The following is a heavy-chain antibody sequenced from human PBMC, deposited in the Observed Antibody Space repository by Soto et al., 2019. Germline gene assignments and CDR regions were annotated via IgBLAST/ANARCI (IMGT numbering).Heavy chain of an antibody. CDR2: IKSKTDGGTT. J-gene: IGHJ3*02. V-gene: IGHV3-15*01. D-gene: IGHD3-3*01. CDR3: TTFGKNIFGVLIGWAFDI. CDR1: GFTFSNAW. Sequence: GGSLRLSCAASGFTFSNAWMSWVRQAPGKGLEWVGRIKSKTDGGTTDYAAPVKGRFTISRDDSKNTLYLQMNSLKTEDTAVYYCTTFGKNIFGVLIGWAFDIWGQGTMVTVSS.